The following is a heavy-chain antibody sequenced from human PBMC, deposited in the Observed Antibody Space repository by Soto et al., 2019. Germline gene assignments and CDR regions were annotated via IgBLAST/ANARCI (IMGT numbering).Heavy chain of an antibody. Sequence: ASVKVSCKASGGGNLRDYRTTWVRRAPGQGLEWMGGIIPKLGSANYAQKFQGRVTMTRNTSISTAYMELSSLRSEDTAVYYCARAAVVVPAAIFVDWFDPWGQGTLVTVSS. J-gene: IGHJ5*02. CDR3: ARAAVVVPAAIFVDWFDP. D-gene: IGHD2-2*01. V-gene: IGHV1-69*10. CDR2: IIPKLGSA. CDR1: GGGNLRDYR.